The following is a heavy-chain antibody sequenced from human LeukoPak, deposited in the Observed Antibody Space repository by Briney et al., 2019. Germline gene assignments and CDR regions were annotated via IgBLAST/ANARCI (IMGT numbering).Heavy chain of an antibody. D-gene: IGHD5-18*01. J-gene: IGHJ4*02. CDR1: GFTFSSYS. V-gene: IGHV3-48*02. CDR2: ISSSSSTI. CDR3: ARADSAIASTLKE. Sequence: GPLRLSCAASGFTFSSYSMNWVRQAPGKGLEWVSYISSSSSTIYYADSVKGRFTISRDNAKNSLYLQMNSLRDEDTAVYYCARADSAIASTLKEWGQGTLVTVSS.